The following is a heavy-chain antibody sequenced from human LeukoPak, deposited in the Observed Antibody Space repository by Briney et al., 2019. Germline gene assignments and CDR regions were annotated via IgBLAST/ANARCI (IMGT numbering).Heavy chain of an antibody. Sequence: PGGSLRLSCAASGFTFSKTWMSWVRQAPGKGLEWVGRMKSKADGGTTDYAAPVEGRFTISRDDSKDTLFLQMGSVKTEDTAVYYCTTDPQSLSWGQGTLVIVSS. CDR1: GFTFSKTW. CDR3: TTDPQSLS. V-gene: IGHV3-15*01. CDR2: MKSKADGGTT. J-gene: IGHJ4*02.